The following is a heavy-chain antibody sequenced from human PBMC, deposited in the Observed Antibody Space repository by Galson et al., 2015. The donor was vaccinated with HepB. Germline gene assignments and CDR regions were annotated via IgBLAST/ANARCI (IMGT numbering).Heavy chain of an antibody. CDR2: ISGSGGST. CDR3: AKNSGSSWFVPYHFDS. V-gene: IGHV3-23*01. J-gene: IGHJ4*02. Sequence: SLRLSCAASRFTFSNYVMNWVRQAPGKGLEWVSSISGSGGSTYYAGSVKGRFTISRDNSKNTLYLQMNSLRAEDTAVYDCAKNSGSSWFVPYHFDSWGQGTLVTVSS. D-gene: IGHD6-13*01. CDR1: RFTFSNYV.